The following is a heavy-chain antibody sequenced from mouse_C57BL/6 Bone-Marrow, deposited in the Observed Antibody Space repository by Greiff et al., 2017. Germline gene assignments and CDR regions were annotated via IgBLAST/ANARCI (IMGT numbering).Heavy chain of an antibody. CDR2: IYPGDGDT. CDR3: VSYGNYVLFDY. J-gene: IGHJ2*01. CDR1: GYAFSSSW. V-gene: IGHV1-82*01. D-gene: IGHD2-1*01. Sequence: QVQLQQSGPELVKPGASVKISCKASGYAFSSSWLNWGKQRPGKGLEWIGRIYPGDGDTNYNGKFKGKATLTADKSSSTAYMQLSSLTSEDSAVYFCVSYGNYVLFDYWGQGTTLTVSS.